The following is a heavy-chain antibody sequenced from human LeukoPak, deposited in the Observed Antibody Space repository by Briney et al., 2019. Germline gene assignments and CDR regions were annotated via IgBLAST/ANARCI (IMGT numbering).Heavy chain of an antibody. CDR2: ISYDGSNK. Sequence: PGGSLRLSCAASGFTFSSYAMHWVRQAPGKGLEWVAVISYDGSNKYYADSVKGRFTISRDNSKNTLSLQMNSLRVEDTAVYYCARDGLYQHEKGSPQNFDYWGQGTQVTVSS. V-gene: IGHV3-30-3*01. J-gene: IGHJ4*02. CDR1: GFTFSSYA. D-gene: IGHD2-15*01. CDR3: ARDGLYQHEKGSPQNFDY.